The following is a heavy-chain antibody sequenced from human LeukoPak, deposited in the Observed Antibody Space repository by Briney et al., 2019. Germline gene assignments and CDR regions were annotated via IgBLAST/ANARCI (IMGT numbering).Heavy chain of an antibody. CDR1: GGSISSYY. V-gene: IGHV4-59*01. D-gene: IGHD6-19*01. CDR3: ARGQWLAYEYYFDY. CDR2: IYYSGST. J-gene: IGHJ4*02. Sequence: SETLSLTCTDSGGSISSYYWRWIRQPPGKGLEWIGYIYYSGSTNYNPSLKSRVTISVDTSKNQFSLKLSSVTAADTAVYYCARGQWLAYEYYFDYWGQGTLVTVSS.